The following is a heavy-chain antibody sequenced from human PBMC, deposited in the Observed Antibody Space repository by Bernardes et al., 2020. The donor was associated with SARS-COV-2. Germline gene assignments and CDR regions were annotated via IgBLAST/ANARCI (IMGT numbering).Heavy chain of an antibody. D-gene: IGHD6-19*01. J-gene: IGHJ4*02. Sequence: ASVKVSCKASGYTFTDYHMHWVRHLPGQGLEWMGWIYPTSGGTNYAQKFQGRVTMTRDTSISTAYMELSSLTSDDTAVYYCAGVTYSSGSDFDYWGQGTPVTVAS. CDR3: AGVTYSSGSDFDY. CDR2: IYPTSGGT. V-gene: IGHV1-2*02. CDR1: GYTFTDYH.